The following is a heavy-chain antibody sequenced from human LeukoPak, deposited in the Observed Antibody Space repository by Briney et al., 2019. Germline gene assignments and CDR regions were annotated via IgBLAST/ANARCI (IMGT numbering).Heavy chain of an antibody. J-gene: IGHJ5*02. V-gene: IGHV4-4*07. CDR1: GGSISSYY. CDR2: IYTSGST. CDR3: ARDVSSWSGAWFDP. D-gene: IGHD6-13*01. Sequence: SEILSLTCTVSGGSISSYYWSWIRQPAGKGLEWIGRIYTSGSTNYNPSLKSRVTMSVDTSKNQFSLKLSSVTAADTAVYYCARDVSSWSGAWFDPWGQGTLVTVSS.